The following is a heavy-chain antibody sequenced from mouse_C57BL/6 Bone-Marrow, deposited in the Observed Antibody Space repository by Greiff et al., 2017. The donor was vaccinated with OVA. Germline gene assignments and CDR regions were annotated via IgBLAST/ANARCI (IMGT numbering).Heavy chain of an antibody. V-gene: IGHV14-4*01. Sequence: EVQLQQSGAELVRPGASVKLSCTASGFNIKDDYMHWVKQRPEQGLEWIGWIDPENGDTEYASKFQGKATITADTSSNTAYLQLSSLTSEDTAVYYCTTGRGYGSSYFDYWGQGTTLTVSS. D-gene: IGHD1-1*01. CDR3: TTGRGYGSSYFDY. J-gene: IGHJ2*01. CDR2: IDPENGDT. CDR1: GFNIKDDY.